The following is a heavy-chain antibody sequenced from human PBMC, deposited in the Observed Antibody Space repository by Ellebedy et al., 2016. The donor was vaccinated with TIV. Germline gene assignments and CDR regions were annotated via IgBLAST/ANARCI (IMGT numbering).Heavy chain of an antibody. J-gene: IGHJ4*02. CDR1: GYRFSSYW. CDR3: GRRGKNWSIDY. D-gene: IGHD1-1*01. CDR2: IWPGDSET. V-gene: IGHV5-51*01. Sequence: GESLKISCKVSGYRFSSYWIVWVRQMPGKGLEWMGTIWPGDSETRYSPSFEGQVVISVDKSINTADLQWSSLKDSDSAIYYCGRRGKNWSIDYWGQGTLVTVS.